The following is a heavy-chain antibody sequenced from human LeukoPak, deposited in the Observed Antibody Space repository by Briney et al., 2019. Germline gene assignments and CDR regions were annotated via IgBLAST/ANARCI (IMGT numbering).Heavy chain of an antibody. CDR2: IYYSGST. J-gene: IGHJ4*02. CDR1: GGSISSGGYY. CDR3: ARVDGYTKFFDY. Sequence: SETLSLTCTVSGGSISSGGYYWSWTRQHPGKGLEWIGYIYYSGSTYYNPSLKSRVTISVDTSKNQFSLKLSSVTAADTAVYYCARVDGYTKFFDYWGQGTLVTVSS. D-gene: IGHD5-12*01. V-gene: IGHV4-31*03.